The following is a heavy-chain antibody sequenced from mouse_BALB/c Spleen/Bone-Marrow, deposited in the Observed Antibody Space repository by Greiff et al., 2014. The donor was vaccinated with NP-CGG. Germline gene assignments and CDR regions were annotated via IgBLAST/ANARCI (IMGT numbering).Heavy chain of an antibody. V-gene: IGHV7-3*02. J-gene: IGHJ1*01. CDR1: GFTFTDYY. Sequence: VQLKQSGGGLVQPGGSLRLSCATSGFTFTDYYMSWVRQPPGQALEWLGFIRSKAKGYTTEYSASVKGRFTISRDNSLSIVYLQMNTLRAEDSATYYCARDINYDSYYWYFDVWGAGTTVTVSS. CDR2: IRSKAKGYTT. D-gene: IGHD2-12*01. CDR3: ARDINYDSYYWYFDV.